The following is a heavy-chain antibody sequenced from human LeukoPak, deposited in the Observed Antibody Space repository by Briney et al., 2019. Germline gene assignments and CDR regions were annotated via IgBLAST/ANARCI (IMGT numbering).Heavy chain of an antibody. Sequence: PSETLSLTCAVFGGSFSGYYWSWIRQSPEKGLEWIGEMSHTGATNYNPSLKSRVTVSVDTSKKQFSLNLRSVTAANTAVYYCARGLHYNILTGGMDVWGQGTTVIVSS. CDR3: ARGLHYNILTGGMDV. D-gene: IGHD3-9*01. CDR1: GGSFSGYY. V-gene: IGHV4-34*01. CDR2: MSHTGAT. J-gene: IGHJ6*02.